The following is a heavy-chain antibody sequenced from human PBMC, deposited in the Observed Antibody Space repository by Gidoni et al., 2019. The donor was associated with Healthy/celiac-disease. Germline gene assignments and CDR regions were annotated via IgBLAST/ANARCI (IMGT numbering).Heavy chain of an antibody. CDR3: ARGKSSSLNWFDP. CDR2: ISSSSSYI. V-gene: IGHV3-21*01. CDR1: GFTFSSYS. D-gene: IGHD6-6*01. J-gene: IGHJ5*02. Sequence: EVQLVESGGGLVKPGGSLRLSCAASGFTFSSYSMNWVRQAPGKGLEWVSSISSSSSYIYYADSVKGRFTISRDNAKNSLYLQMNSLRAEDTAVYYCARGKSSSLNWFDPWGQGTLVTVSS.